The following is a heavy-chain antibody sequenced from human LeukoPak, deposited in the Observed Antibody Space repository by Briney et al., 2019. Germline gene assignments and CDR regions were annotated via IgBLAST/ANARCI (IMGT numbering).Heavy chain of an antibody. Sequence: GGSLRLSCAASGFTFSDYYMSWIRQAPGKGLEWVGRIKSKTDGGTTDYAAPVKGRFTISRDDSKNTLYLQMNSLKTEDTAVYYCTTASYYYDSSGYYYVLDYWGQGTLVTVSS. D-gene: IGHD3-22*01. J-gene: IGHJ4*02. CDR1: GFTFSDYY. CDR2: IKSKTDGGTT. CDR3: TTASYYYDSSGYYYVLDY. V-gene: IGHV3-15*01.